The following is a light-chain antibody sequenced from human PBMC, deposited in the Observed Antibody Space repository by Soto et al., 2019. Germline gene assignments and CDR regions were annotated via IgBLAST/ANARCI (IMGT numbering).Light chain of an antibody. CDR1: QSVSTSY. CDR3: QQYAYSPRT. J-gene: IGKJ1*01. V-gene: IGKV3-20*01. CDR2: GVS. Sequence: EIVLTQSPGTLSLSPGERATLSCRASQSVSTSYLAWYQQKPGQAPRLLIYGVSSRATGIPDRFSATGSGTDFTLTISRLEPEDFAVYYCQQYAYSPRTFGQGTKVDI.